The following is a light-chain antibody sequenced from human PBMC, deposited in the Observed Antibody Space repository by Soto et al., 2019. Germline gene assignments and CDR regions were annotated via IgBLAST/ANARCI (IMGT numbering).Light chain of an antibody. Sequence: EIVLTQSPATLSLSLVERATLSCRASQSIGSYLAWYQHKLGQPPRLLIYDASNRATGIPVRFSGSGSGTDFTLTITRLEPEDFALYYCRQYGGSPITFGLGTRLEIK. V-gene: IGKV3-11*01. CDR2: DAS. CDR1: QSIGSY. J-gene: IGKJ5*01. CDR3: RQYGGSPIT.